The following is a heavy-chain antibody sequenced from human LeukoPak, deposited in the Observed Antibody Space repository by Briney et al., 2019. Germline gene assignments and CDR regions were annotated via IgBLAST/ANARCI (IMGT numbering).Heavy chain of an antibody. J-gene: IGHJ4*02. V-gene: IGHV3-7*03. Sequence: HSGGSLRLSCVASGFTFGKYWMSWVRQAPGKGLEWAANIKLDGSEKNYVDSVKGRFTISRDNTKNSLYLQMNSLRAEDTAVFYCARDQYDTWSRRGNFDSWGQGTLVIVSS. D-gene: IGHD3/OR15-3a*01. CDR1: GFTFGKYW. CDR3: ARDQYDTWSRRGNFDS. CDR2: IKLDGSEK.